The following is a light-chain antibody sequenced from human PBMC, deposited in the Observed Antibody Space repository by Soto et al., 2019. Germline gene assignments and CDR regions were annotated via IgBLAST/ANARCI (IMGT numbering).Light chain of an antibody. Sequence: DIQIPQSPSILSGSVGDRVTITCLSSQTISSWLAWYQQKPGKAPKLPIYKASTLKSGVPSRFSGSGSGTEFTLTISSLQPDDFATYYCQHYNSYSEAFGQGTKVELK. CDR1: QTISSW. J-gene: IGKJ1*01. CDR2: KAS. CDR3: QHYNSYSEA. V-gene: IGKV1-5*03.